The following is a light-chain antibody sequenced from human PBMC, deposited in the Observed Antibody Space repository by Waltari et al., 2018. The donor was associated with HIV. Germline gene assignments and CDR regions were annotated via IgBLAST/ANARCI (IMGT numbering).Light chain of an antibody. V-gene: IGKV3-11*01. CDR1: QNVGRY. J-gene: IGKJ2*01. CDR3: QHRSSWPLYT. CDR2: DAS. Sequence: EIVLTQSPATLSLSPGERPTLSCRASQNVGRYLVWYQQKPGQSPRLLMYDASNRATGIPARFSGSGSGTDFTLTISSLEPEDFAVYYCQHRSSWPLYTFGQGTNLEIK.